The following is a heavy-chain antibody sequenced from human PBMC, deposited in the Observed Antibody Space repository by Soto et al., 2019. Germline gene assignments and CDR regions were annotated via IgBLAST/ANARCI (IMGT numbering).Heavy chain of an antibody. Sequence: SETLSLTCSVSGVPISTDDYYWTWIRQPPGKGLEWIGYIYYRGSTYYNWSLKSRVTISIDTSKNQFSLNLSSVTAADTAVYYCASGKGGDGRHYLDNWGQGTLVTVSS. J-gene: IGHJ4*02. CDR1: GVPISTDDYY. V-gene: IGHV4-30-4*01. CDR3: ASGKGGDGRHYLDN. D-gene: IGHD2-21*01. CDR2: IYYRGST.